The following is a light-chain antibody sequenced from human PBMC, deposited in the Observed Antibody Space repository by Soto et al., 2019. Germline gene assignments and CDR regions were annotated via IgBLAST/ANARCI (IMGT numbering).Light chain of an antibody. CDR1: NFGTKS. CDR3: QVWDSSSDVV. V-gene: IGLV3-21*04. Sequence: SYELTQPPSVSVAPGKTARITCGGNNFGTKSEHWYQQKPGQAPVLVIYYDSDRPSGIPERFSGSNSGNTATLTISRVEDGDEADYCCQVWDSSSDVVFGGGTKVTVL. CDR2: YDS. J-gene: IGLJ2*01.